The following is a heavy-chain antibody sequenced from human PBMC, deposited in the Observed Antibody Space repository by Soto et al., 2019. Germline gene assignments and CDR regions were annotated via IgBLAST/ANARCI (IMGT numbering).Heavy chain of an antibody. CDR3: ASSSGAACSSTSCRELGY. CDR1: GFTFSDYY. J-gene: IGHJ4*02. V-gene: IGHV3-11*06. CDR2: ISSSSSYT. Sequence: GGSLRLSCAASGFTFSDYYMSWIRQAPGKGLEWVSYISSSSSYTNYADSVKGRFTISRDNAKNSLYLQMNSLRAEDTAVYYCASSSGAACSSTSCRELGYWGQGTLVTVSS. D-gene: IGHD2-2*01.